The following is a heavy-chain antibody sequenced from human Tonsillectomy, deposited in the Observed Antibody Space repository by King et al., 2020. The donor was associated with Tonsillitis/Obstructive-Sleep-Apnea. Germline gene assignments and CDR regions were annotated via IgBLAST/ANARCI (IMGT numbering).Heavy chain of an antibody. CDR2: IFYSGST. CDR3: ARDNCSSTSCYGNYYYMDV. CDR1: GGSISSYY. V-gene: IGHV4-59*01. D-gene: IGHD2-2*01. J-gene: IGHJ6*03. Sequence: VQLQESGPGLVKPSETLSLTCTVSGGSISSYYWSWIRQPPGKGLEGMGYIFYSGSTNYNPSLKSRVTISVDTSKNQFSLKLSSVTAADPAVYYCARDNCSSTSCYGNYYYMDVWGKGTTVTVSS.